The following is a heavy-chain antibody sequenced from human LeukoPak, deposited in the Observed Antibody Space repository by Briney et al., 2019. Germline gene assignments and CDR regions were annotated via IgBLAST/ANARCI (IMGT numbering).Heavy chain of an antibody. Sequence: GGALRLSCAASGFTFSSYGMHLVRQAPGKGLEGVAVISYDGSNKYYADSVKGRFTISRDNSKNTLYLQMNSLRAEDTAVYYCASSGFSSGWYEPYYFDYWGQGTLVTVSS. J-gene: IGHJ4*02. CDR3: ASSGFSSGWYEPYYFDY. CDR2: ISYDGSNK. CDR1: GFTFSSYG. D-gene: IGHD6-19*01. V-gene: IGHV3-30*03.